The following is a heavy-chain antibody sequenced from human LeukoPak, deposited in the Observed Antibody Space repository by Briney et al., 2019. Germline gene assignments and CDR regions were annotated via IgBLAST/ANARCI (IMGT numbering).Heavy chain of an antibody. J-gene: IGHJ4*02. CDR2: IYYSGST. Sequence: SETLSLTCTVSGGSISSYYWSWIRQPPGKGLEWIGYIYYSGSTNYNPSLKSRVTISVDTSKNQFSLKLSSVTAADTAVYYCARRELWFGAPFDYWGQGTLVTASS. D-gene: IGHD3-10*01. CDR3: ARRELWFGAPFDY. V-gene: IGHV4-59*08. CDR1: GGSISSYY.